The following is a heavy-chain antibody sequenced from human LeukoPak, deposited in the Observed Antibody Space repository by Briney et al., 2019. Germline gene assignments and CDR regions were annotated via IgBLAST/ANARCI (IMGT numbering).Heavy chain of an antibody. V-gene: IGHV3-48*04. D-gene: IGHD2-2*02. Sequence: HPGGSLRLSCAASGFTFSSYSMNWVRQAPGKGLEWVSFITNSSATVYYADSVKGRFTISRDNAKNSLYLQMNSLRAEDTAVYYCARDRGYCSSTSCYTFDAFDIWGQGTMVTVSS. J-gene: IGHJ3*02. CDR1: GFTFSSYS. CDR3: ARDRGYCSSTSCYTFDAFDI. CDR2: ITNSSATV.